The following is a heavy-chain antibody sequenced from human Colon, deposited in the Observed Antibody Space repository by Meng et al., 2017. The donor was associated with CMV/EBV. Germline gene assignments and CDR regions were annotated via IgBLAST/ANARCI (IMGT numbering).Heavy chain of an antibody. CDR1: GYTFTGYG. J-gene: IGHJ6*02. CDR2: ISAYNGNT. CDR3: ARDSEQWLLGLNYYYGMDV. D-gene: IGHD6-19*01. Sequence: ASVKVSCKASGYTFTGYGISWVRQAPGQGLEWMGWISAYNGNTNYAQKLQGRVTMTTDTSTSTAYMELRSLRSDDTAVYYCARDSEQWLLGLNYYYGMDVWGQGTTVTVSS. V-gene: IGHV1-18*01.